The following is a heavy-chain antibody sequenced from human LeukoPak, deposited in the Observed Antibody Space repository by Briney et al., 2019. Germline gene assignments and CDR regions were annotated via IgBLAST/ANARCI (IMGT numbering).Heavy chain of an antibody. CDR1: GFAFSSLS. CDR2: ISASADNT. V-gene: IGHV3-23*01. CDR3: AKTQGYYDA. Sequence: GRSLRLSCVPSGFAFSSLSMSWVRQPPGKGLEWVSDISASADNTHYADSVKGRFIIFRDNSKNTLYLQMNSLRADDTAVYYCAKTQGYYDAWGQGALVTVSS. J-gene: IGHJ5*02. D-gene: IGHD2-15*01.